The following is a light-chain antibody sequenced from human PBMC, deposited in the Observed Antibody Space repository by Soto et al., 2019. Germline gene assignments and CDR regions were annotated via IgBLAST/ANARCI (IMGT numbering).Light chain of an antibody. J-gene: IGLJ1*01. V-gene: IGLV1-44*01. Sequence: QSVLTQSPSASATPGQRVTISCSGSSSNIGSNSVNWYQQVPGTAPRLLIYSNNQRPSGVPDRLSGSKSGTSASLAIGGLLSEDEADYYCASWDDSLNAYVFGGGTKLTVL. CDR2: SNN. CDR3: ASWDDSLNAYV. CDR1: SSNIGSNS.